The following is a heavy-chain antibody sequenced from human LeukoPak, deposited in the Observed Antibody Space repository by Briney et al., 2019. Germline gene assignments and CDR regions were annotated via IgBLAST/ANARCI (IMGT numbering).Heavy chain of an antibody. Sequence: SETLSLTCTVSGGSISSSSYYWGWIRQPPGKGLEWIGSIYYSGSTYYNPSLKSRVTISVDTSKNQFSLKLSSVTAADTAVYYCAASPYSSGCDYWGQGTLVTVSS. D-gene: IGHD6-19*01. CDR3: AASPYSSGCDY. CDR2: IYYSGST. CDR1: GGSISSSSYY. J-gene: IGHJ4*02. V-gene: IGHV4-39*07.